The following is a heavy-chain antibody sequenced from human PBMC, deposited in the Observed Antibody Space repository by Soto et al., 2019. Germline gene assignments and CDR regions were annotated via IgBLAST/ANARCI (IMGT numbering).Heavy chain of an antibody. CDR3: AKAYSSGWGYFDY. CDR1: GFTFSSYG. J-gene: IGHJ4*02. Sequence: QVQLVESGGGVVQPGRSLRLSCAASGFTFSSYGMHWVRQAPGKGLEWVAVISYDGSNKYYADSVKGRFTISRDNSKNTLYLQMNSLRAEVTAVYYCAKAYSSGWGYFDYWGQGTLVTVSS. CDR2: ISYDGSNK. V-gene: IGHV3-30*18. D-gene: IGHD6-19*01.